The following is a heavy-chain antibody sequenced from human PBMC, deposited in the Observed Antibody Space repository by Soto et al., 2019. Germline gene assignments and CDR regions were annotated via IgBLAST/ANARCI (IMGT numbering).Heavy chain of an antibody. D-gene: IGHD6-6*01. CDR1: GGTFSSYA. CDR3: ARDTSHIAANYYYGMDV. J-gene: IGHJ6*02. Sequence: QVQLVQSGAEVKKPGSSVKVSCKASGGTFSSYAISWVRQAPGQGLEWMGGIIPIFGTANYAQKFQGRVTITADESTSTAYMELSSLRSEDTAVYYCARDTSHIAANYYYGMDVWGQGTMVTVSS. CDR2: IIPIFGTA. V-gene: IGHV1-69*12.